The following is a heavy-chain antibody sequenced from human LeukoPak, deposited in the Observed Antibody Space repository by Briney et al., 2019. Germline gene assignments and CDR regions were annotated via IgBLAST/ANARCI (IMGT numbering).Heavy chain of an antibody. CDR2: IYYSGST. J-gene: IGHJ5*01. D-gene: IGHD3-10*02. CDR1: GGSISSGGYY. Sequence: SETLSLTCTVSGGSISSGGYYWSWIRQHPGKGLEWIGYIYYSGSTYYNPSLKSRVTISVDTSKNQFSLKLSSVTAADTAVYYCARVRVAQIVFGFEFWGQGTLVTVYS. CDR3: ARVRVAQIVFGFEF. V-gene: IGHV4-31*03.